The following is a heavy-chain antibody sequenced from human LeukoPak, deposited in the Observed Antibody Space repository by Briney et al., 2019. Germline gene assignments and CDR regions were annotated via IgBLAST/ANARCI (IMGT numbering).Heavy chain of an antibody. Sequence: GGSLRLSSAASGFTFSRFWMNWVRQAPGKGLEWVANIKEDGSEKDYVDSVKGRFTISRDNAKNSLYLQMNSLRADDTAVYYCARDILDLWGQGTTVTVSS. D-gene: IGHD2-21*01. V-gene: IGHV3-7*01. CDR2: IKEDGSEK. CDR1: GFTFSRFW. J-gene: IGHJ6*02. CDR3: ARDILDL.